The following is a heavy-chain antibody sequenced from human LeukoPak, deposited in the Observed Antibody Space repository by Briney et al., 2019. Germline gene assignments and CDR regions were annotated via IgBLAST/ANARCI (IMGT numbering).Heavy chain of an antibody. D-gene: IGHD4-11*01. CDR3: ARADYPAHAFDI. CDR2: ISYDGSNK. CDR1: GFTFSSYA. J-gene: IGHJ3*02. Sequence: GGSLRLSCAAPGFTFSSYAMHWVRQAPGKGLEWVAVISYDGSNKYYADSVKGRFTISRDDSKNTLYLQMNSLRAEDTAVYYCARADYPAHAFDIWGQGTMVTVSS. V-gene: IGHV3-30-3*01.